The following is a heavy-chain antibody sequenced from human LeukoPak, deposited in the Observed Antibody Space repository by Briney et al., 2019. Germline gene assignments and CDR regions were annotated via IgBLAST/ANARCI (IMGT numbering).Heavy chain of an antibody. CDR1: GGSISSGSYY. CDR2: IYTSGST. D-gene: IGHD3-10*01. Sequence: SETLSLTCTVSGGSISSGSYYWSWIRQPAGKGLEWIGRIYTSGSTNYNPSLKSRVTISVDTSKNQFSLKLSSVTAADTAVYYCAREEFRSWFDPCGQGTLVTVSS. V-gene: IGHV4-61*02. CDR3: AREEFRSWFDP. J-gene: IGHJ5*02.